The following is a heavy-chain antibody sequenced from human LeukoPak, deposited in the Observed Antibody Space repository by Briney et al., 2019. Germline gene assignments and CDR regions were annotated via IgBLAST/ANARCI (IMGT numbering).Heavy chain of an antibody. CDR3: ARDRSCSNTSCYHDY. CDR1: GGTFSSYA. CDR2: IIPIFGTA. V-gene: IGHV1-69*13. D-gene: IGHD2-2*01. Sequence: SVKVSCKASGGTFSSYAISWVRQAPGQGLEWMGGIIPIFGTANYAQKFQGRVTITADESTRTAYMELSSLRSADTAVYYCARDRSCSNTSCYHDYWGQGTLVTVSS. J-gene: IGHJ4*02.